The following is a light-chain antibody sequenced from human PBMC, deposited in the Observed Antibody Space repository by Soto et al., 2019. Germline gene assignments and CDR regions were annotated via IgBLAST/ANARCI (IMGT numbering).Light chain of an antibody. CDR3: QQRSDWPLT. Sequence: EIVLTQSPATLSLSPGERATLSCRASQSIGNVLAWYQQKPGQAPRLLVYDSSNRATDIPARFSGSGSGTDFTLTISSLEPDDCAVYYCQQRSDWPLTFGGGTKVEIK. CDR2: DSS. CDR1: QSIGNV. J-gene: IGKJ4*01. V-gene: IGKV3-11*01.